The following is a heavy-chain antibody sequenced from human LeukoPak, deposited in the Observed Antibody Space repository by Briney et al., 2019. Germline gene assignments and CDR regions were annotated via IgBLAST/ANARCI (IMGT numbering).Heavy chain of an antibody. J-gene: IGHJ4*02. CDR3: ARGSTGADY. D-gene: IGHD1-1*01. V-gene: IGHV3-7*01. CDR1: GFIFSNYW. CDR2: IKLDGSEK. Sequence: GSLRLSCAASGFIFSNYWMTWVRQAPGKGLEWVASIKLDGSEKSYVDSVKGRFTISRDNAKNSLYLQMNSLRVEDTAVYYCARGSTGADYWGQGTLVTVSS.